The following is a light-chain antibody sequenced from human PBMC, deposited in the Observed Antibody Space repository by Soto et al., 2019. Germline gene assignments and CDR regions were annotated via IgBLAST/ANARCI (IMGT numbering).Light chain of an antibody. CDR1: QRVSSDY. Sequence: EIVLTQSPGTLSLSPGERATLSCRARQRVSSDYLAWYQQKPGQAPRLLIYGASSRATGIPDRFSGSGSGADFTLSISMLEPADFAVSYCQEYGSSPGTFGQGTKVEIK. CDR2: GAS. V-gene: IGKV3-20*01. CDR3: QEYGSSPGT. J-gene: IGKJ1*01.